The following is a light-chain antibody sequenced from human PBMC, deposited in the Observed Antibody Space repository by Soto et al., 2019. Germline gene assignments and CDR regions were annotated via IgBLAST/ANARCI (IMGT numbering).Light chain of an antibody. Sequence: DIQMTQSPSSLSASVGDRVTITCRASQSISSYLNWYQQKPGKAPKLLIYAAASLQSGGPSRFSGSGSRTDFTLTISSLQPDDFAPYYCQQSYSTPLTFGGGTKVEIK. V-gene: IGKV1-39*01. CDR1: QSISSY. CDR3: QQSYSTPLT. CDR2: AAA. J-gene: IGKJ4*01.